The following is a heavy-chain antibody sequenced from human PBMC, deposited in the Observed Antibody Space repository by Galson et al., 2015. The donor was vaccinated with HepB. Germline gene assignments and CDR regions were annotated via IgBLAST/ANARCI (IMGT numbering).Heavy chain of an antibody. Sequence: SLRLSCPAYGFTFSDYNMHWPRQSPGKGLECVAGIWYDGTIKYYADSVKGRFTISRDNSKNTLYLQMNSLRAADTAVYSCARDGRRGDLDPWGQGTLVTVSS. J-gene: IGHJ5*02. CDR2: IWYDGTIK. CDR3: ARDGRRGDLDP. V-gene: IGHV3-33*01. CDR1: GFTFSDYN. D-gene: IGHD3-16*01.